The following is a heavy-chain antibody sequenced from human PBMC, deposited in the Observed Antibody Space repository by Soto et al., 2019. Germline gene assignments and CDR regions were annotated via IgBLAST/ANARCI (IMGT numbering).Heavy chain of an antibody. J-gene: IGHJ4*02. D-gene: IGHD2-15*01. CDR2: IKSKTDGGTT. V-gene: IGHV3-15*01. CDR3: TTDILGYCSGGSCYGKTY. CDR1: GFTFSNAW. Sequence: GGSLRLSCAASGFTFSNAWMSWVRQAPGKGLEWVGRIKSKTDGGTTDYAAPVKGRFTISRDDSKNTLYLRMNSLKTEDTAVYYCTTDILGYCSGGSCYGKTYWGQGTLVTVSS.